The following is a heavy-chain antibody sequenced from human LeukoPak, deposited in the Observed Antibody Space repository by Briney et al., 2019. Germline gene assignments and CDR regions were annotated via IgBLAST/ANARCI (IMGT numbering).Heavy chain of an antibody. D-gene: IGHD3-3*01. CDR3: ARSYYDFWSGYLKFFPDYYGMDV. Sequence: SETLSLTCTVSGVSIGSGGYYWSWIRQHPGKGLEWIGYIYYSGSTYYNPSLKSRVTISVDTSKNQFSLKLSSVTAADTAVYYCARSYYDFWSGYLKFFPDYYGMDVWGQGTTVTVSS. V-gene: IGHV4-31*03. CDR2: IYYSGST. CDR1: GVSIGSGGYY. J-gene: IGHJ6*02.